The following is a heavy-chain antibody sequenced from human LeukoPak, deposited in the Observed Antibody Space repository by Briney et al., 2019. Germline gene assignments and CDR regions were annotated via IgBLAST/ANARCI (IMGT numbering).Heavy chain of an antibody. D-gene: IGHD2-2*01. CDR3: ARDGSGVVVPAAIRNWFDP. CDR2: INPNSGGT. CDR1: GYTFTGHY. V-gene: IGHV1-2*02. Sequence: ASVKVSCKSSGYTFTGHYMHWVRQAPGQGLEWIGWINPNSGGTNYAQKFQGRVTMTRDTSISTAYMELSRLRSDDTAVYYCARDGSGVVVPAAIRNWFDPWGQGTLVTVSS. J-gene: IGHJ5*02.